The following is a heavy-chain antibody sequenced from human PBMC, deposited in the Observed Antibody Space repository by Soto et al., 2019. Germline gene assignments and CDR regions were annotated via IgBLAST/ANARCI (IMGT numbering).Heavy chain of an antibody. J-gene: IGHJ5*02. CDR1: GFTFSSYA. Sequence: QVQLVESGGGVVQPGRSLRLSCAASGFTFSSYAMHWVRQAPGKGLEWVAVISYDGSNKYYADSVKGRFTISRDNSKNTLYLKMNSLRAEDTAVYYCARDGTYSSSWSNWFDPWGQGTLVTVSS. CDR3: ARDGTYSSSWSNWFDP. D-gene: IGHD6-13*01. CDR2: ISYDGSNK. V-gene: IGHV3-30-3*01.